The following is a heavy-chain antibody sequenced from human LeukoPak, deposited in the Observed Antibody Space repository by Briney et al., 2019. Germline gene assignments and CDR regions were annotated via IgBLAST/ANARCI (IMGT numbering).Heavy chain of an antibody. V-gene: IGHV4-59*01. CDR3: ARGIESYGDYGY. D-gene: IGHD4-17*01. Sequence: SETLSLTCTVSGGSISGSYWSWIRQPPGKGLEWIAYMYNSGSTDYNPSLKSRVTISIDTSKNQFSLKLSSLTAADTAIYYCARGIESYGDYGYWGQGILVTVSS. J-gene: IGHJ4*02. CDR1: GGSISGSY. CDR2: MYNSGST.